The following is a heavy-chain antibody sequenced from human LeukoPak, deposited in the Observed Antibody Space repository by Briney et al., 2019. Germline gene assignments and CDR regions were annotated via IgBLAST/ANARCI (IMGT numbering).Heavy chain of an antibody. Sequence: PGRSLRLSCAASGFTFSSYGMHWVRQAPGKGLEWVAVIWYDGSNKYYADSVKGRFTISRDNSKNTLYLQMDSLRAEDTAVYSCARLPYYFDRWGQGTLVTVSS. V-gene: IGHV3-33*01. CDR3: ARLPYYFDR. CDR1: GFTFSSYG. J-gene: IGHJ4*02. CDR2: IWYDGSNK.